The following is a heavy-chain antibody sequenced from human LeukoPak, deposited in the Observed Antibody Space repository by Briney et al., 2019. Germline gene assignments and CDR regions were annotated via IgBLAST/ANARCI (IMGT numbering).Heavy chain of an antibody. Sequence: PGGSLSLSCAASGFAFSVSWMHWVRHAPGKGLVWVSVIKSDGSGTAYADSVKGRFTISRDNAKNTVYLQMNSLRDEDTAVYYCAKDYFGSLEYWGQGILVTVSS. V-gene: IGHV3-74*03. J-gene: IGHJ4*02. CDR3: AKDYFGSLEY. CDR2: IKSDGSGT. D-gene: IGHD2/OR15-2a*01. CDR1: GFAFSVSW.